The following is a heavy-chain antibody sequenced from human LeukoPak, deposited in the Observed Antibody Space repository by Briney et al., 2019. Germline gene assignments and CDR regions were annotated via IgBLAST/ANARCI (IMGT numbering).Heavy chain of an antibody. CDR3: ARGGHSSGWDRSHYYCYGMDV. CDR2: IYTRGST. V-gene: IGHV4-4*07. CDR1: GGSIRSYY. J-gene: IGHJ6*02. Sequence: PSETLSLTCTVSGGSIRSYYWSWIPRPARKGLEWIGRIYTRGSTNYNTSLKSRVTISVDTSKNQFSRKLSSVTAADTAVYYCARGGHSSGWDRSHYYCYGMDVWGQGTTVTVSS. D-gene: IGHD6-19*01.